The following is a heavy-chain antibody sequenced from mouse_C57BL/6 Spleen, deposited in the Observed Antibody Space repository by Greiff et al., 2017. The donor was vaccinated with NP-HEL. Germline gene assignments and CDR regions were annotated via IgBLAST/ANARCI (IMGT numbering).Heavy chain of an antibody. J-gene: IGHJ3*01. Sequence: EVKLVESGPGLVKPSQSLSLTCSVTGYSITSGYYWNWIRQFPGNKLEWMGYISYDGSNNYNPSLKNRISITRDTSKNQFFLKLNSVTTEDTATYYCARPYDGYGTWFAYWGQGTLVTVSA. CDR3: ARPYDGYGTWFAY. V-gene: IGHV3-6*01. D-gene: IGHD2-3*01. CDR1: GYSITSGYY. CDR2: ISYDGSN.